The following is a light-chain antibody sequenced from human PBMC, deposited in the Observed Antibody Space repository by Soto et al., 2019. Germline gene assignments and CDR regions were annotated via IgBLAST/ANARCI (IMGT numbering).Light chain of an antibody. V-gene: IGKV1-39*01. J-gene: IGKJ1*01. CDR3: HQYYSYPWT. CDR1: QSISNH. CDR2: AAS. Sequence: DIQITQSPSSLSESVEDRVIITFRASQSISNHLNWYQQKPGKAPKLLMYAASTLQSVVPSRFSSSGSGTDFTLTISCLQSEDFATYYCHQYYSYPWTCGQGTKGDI.